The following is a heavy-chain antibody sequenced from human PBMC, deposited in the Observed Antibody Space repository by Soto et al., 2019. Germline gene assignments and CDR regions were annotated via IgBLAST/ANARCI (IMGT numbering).Heavy chain of an antibody. CDR1: GFTVSSNY. CDR2: IYSGGST. Sequence: EVQLVESGGGLVQPGGSLRLSCAASGFTVSSNYMSWVRQAPGKGLEWVSVIYSGGSTYYADSVKGRFTISRHNSKNTRYRQMNSLRAEDTAVYYCARHYGVYRGNFDYWGQGTLVTVSS. J-gene: IGHJ4*02. CDR3: ARHYGVYRGNFDY. V-gene: IGHV3-53*04. D-gene: IGHD4-17*01.